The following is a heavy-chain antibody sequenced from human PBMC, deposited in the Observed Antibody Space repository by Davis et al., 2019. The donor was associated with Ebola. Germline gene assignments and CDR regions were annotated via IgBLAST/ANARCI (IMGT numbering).Heavy chain of an antibody. J-gene: IGHJ4*02. CDR3: AKVKARLELLDPFDY. D-gene: IGHD3-10*01. V-gene: IGHV3-30*18. CDR1: GFTFSSYG. Sequence: GESLKISCAASGFTFSSYGMHWVRQAPGEGLEWVGLISYDGSKKYYADSVKGRFTISRDNSKNTLFLQLDSLRTEDTAVYYCAKVKARLELLDPFDYWGQGTLVTVSS. CDR2: ISYDGSKK.